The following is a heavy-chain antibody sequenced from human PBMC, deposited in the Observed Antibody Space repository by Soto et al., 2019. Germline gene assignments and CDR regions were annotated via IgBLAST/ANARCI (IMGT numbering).Heavy chain of an antibody. J-gene: IGHJ6*02. CDR1: GFTFSSYA. V-gene: IGHV3-23*01. D-gene: IGHD6-13*01. CDR2: ISGSGGST. CDR3: AKDPRAAAGLYYYYGMDV. Sequence: GGSLRLSCAASGFTFSSYAMSWVRQAPGKGLEWVSAISGSGGSTYYADSVKGRFTISRDNSKNTLYLQMNSLRAEDTAVYYCAKDPRAAAGLYYYYGMDVWGQGTTVTVSS.